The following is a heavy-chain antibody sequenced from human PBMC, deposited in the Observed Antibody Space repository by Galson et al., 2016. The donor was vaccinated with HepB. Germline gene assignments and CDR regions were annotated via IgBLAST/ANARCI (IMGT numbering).Heavy chain of an antibody. CDR2: INRDGSEK. D-gene: IGHD3-10*01. CDR3: ARLSDSLEVFGLDV. V-gene: IGHV3-7*01. Sequence: SLRLSCAASGFTFSSYWMTWVRQAPGKGLEWVANINRDGSEKYYLGSVMGRFTISRDNAKNSLHLQMSSLGAEDTAVYYCARLSDSLEVFGLDVWGQGTTITVSS. CDR1: GFTFSSYW. J-gene: IGHJ6*02.